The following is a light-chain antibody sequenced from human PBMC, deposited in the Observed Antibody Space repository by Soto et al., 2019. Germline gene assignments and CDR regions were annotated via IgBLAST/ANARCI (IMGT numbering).Light chain of an antibody. V-gene: IGKV3-11*01. CDR3: QQRSNWPLT. CDR1: QSVSSY. Sequence: EIVLTQSPATLSSSPGERATLSCRARQSVSSYLAWYQQKPGQAPRLLIYDASNRATGIPARFSGSGSGTDFTLTISSLEPEDFAVYYCQQRSNWPLTFGGGTKVDIK. CDR2: DAS. J-gene: IGKJ4*01.